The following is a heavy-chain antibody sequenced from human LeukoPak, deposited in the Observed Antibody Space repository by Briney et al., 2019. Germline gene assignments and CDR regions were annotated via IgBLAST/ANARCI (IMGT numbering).Heavy chain of an antibody. D-gene: IGHD2-15*01. J-gene: IGHJ1*01. Sequence: SETLSLTCTVSGGSISSYYWSWIRQPPGKGLEWIGYIYYSGSTNYNPSLKSRVTIPVDTSKNQFSLKLSSVTAADTAVYYCARHCSGGSCQKYFQHWGQGTLVTVSS. CDR2: IYYSGST. CDR1: GGSISSYY. CDR3: ARHCSGGSCQKYFQH. V-gene: IGHV4-59*01.